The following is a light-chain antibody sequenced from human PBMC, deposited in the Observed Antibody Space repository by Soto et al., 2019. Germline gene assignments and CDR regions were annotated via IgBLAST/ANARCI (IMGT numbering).Light chain of an antibody. V-gene: IGKV3-15*01. CDR3: QQSCSWPPT. CDR2: AAS. CDR1: QSVSSY. J-gene: IGKJ1*01. Sequence: EIVMTQSPATLSVSPGERATLSCRASQSVSSYLAWYQQKPGKAPRLLIYAASTMATGIPARFSGSGSGTDFILTISSLQSEDFAVYYCQQSCSWPPTFGQGTKVDIK.